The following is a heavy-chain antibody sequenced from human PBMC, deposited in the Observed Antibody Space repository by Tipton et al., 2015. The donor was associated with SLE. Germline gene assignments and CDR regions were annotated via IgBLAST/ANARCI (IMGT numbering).Heavy chain of an antibody. D-gene: IGHD5-18*01. CDR1: GGSITSDDYY. V-gene: IGHV4-30-4*01. CDR2: IYYNGNT. J-gene: IGHJ5*02. Sequence: TLSLTCIVSGGSITSDDYYWSWIRQSPGKGLEWIAYIYYNGNTYYNPSLKSRVSISVDTSRTHFSLKITSLTAADTAVYYCARLPLWANWFDPWGQGTLVIVSS. CDR3: ARLPLWANWFDP.